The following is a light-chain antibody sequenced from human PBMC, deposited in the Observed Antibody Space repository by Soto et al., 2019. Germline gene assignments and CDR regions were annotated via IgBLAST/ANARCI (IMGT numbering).Light chain of an antibody. CDR1: QNIFYSSNNKNY. J-gene: IGKJ1*01. V-gene: IGKV4-1*01. CDR3: QQYYSTPWT. Sequence: DIVMTQSPDALALSRGERATINFKSSQNIFYSSNNKNYLTWYQQKPGQPPKLLIYWASTRESGVPDRFSGSGSGTDFTLTISSLQAEDVAVYYCQQYYSTPWTFGQGTKVDIK. CDR2: WAS.